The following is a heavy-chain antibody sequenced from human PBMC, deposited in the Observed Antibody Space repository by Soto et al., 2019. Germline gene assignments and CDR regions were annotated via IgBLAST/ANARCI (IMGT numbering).Heavy chain of an antibody. Sequence: ASVKVSCKASGGTFSSYAISWVRQAPGQGLEWMGGIIPIFGTANYAQKFQGRVTITADKSTSTAYMELSSLRSEDTAVYYCARGGYYDFWSGYPKDAFDIWGQGTMVTVSS. CDR2: IIPIFGTA. D-gene: IGHD3-3*01. V-gene: IGHV1-69*06. CDR1: GGTFSSYA. J-gene: IGHJ3*02. CDR3: ARGGYYDFWSGYPKDAFDI.